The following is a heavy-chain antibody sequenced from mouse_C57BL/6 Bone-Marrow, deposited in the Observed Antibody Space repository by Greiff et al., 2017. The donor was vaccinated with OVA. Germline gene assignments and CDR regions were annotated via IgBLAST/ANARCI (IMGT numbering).Heavy chain of an antibody. Sequence: QVQLQQSGPGLVAPSQSLSITCTVSGFSFTCYGVDWVRQPPGKGLEWLGVIWGGGSTTYNSAPMSRLSISKDNSKSQVFLKMNSLQTEDTAMDYCSKRVWLRLGMDYWGQGASVTVSS. D-gene: IGHD2-2*01. CDR3: SKRVWLRLGMDY. CDR2: IWGGGST. J-gene: IGHJ4*01. V-gene: IGHV2-9*01. CDR1: GFSFTCYG.